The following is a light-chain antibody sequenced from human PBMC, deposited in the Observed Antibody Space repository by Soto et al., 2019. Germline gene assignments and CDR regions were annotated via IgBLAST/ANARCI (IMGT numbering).Light chain of an antibody. Sequence: QSALTQPASVSGSPGQSITISCTGTSSDVGGYNYVSWYQQHPGKAPKLMIYDVSNRPSWVSNRFSGSKSGNTASLTSSGLQAEDEADYYCSSYTSSSTNVVFGGGTKLTVL. CDR3: SSYTSSSTNVV. CDR1: SSDVGGYNY. J-gene: IGLJ2*01. V-gene: IGLV2-14*01. CDR2: DVS.